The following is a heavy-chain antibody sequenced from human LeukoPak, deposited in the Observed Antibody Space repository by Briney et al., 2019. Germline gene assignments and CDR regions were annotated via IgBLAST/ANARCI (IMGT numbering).Heavy chain of an antibody. D-gene: IGHD3-10*01. CDR3: ARDERAGSGSYKYYYYGRDV. Sequence: ASVKVSCKASGYTFTSYGISWVRQAPGQGLEWMGWISAYNGNTNYAQKLQGRVTMTTDTSTSTAYMELRSLRSDGTAVYYCARDERAGSGSYKYYYYGRDVWGKGTTVTVSS. J-gene: IGHJ6*04. CDR1: GYTFTSYG. CDR2: ISAYNGNT. V-gene: IGHV1-18*04.